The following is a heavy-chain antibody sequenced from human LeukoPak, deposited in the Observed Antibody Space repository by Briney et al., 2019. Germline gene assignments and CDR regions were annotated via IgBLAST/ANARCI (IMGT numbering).Heavy chain of an antibody. Sequence: GGSLRLSCAASGFTTSSYAMSWVRQAPGKGLEWVSAISGSGGITYYADSVKGRFTISRDNSKNTLYLQMNSLRAEDTAVYYCARTQYSSGWYNWFDPWGQGTLATVSS. CDR2: ISGSGGIT. CDR3: ARTQYSSGWYNWFDP. CDR1: GFTTSSYA. D-gene: IGHD6-19*01. J-gene: IGHJ5*02. V-gene: IGHV3-23*01.